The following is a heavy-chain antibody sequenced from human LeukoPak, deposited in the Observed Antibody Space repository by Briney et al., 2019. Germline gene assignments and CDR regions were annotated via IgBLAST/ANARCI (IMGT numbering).Heavy chain of an antibody. J-gene: IGHJ5*02. CDR2: IYYSGST. CDR3: AREPGFDSSGYLNWFDP. D-gene: IGHD3-22*01. V-gene: IGHV4-39*07. Sequence: SETLSLTCTVSGGSILGSTYYWAWIRQPPGKGLEWIGSIYYSGSTYYNPSLKSRVTISVDTSKNQLSLKLSSVTAADTAVYYCAREPGFDSSGYLNWFDPWGQGTLVTVSS. CDR1: GGSILGSTYY.